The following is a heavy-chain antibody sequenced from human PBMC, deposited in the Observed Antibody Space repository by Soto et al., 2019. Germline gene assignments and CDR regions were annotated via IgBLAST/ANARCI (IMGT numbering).Heavy chain of an antibody. D-gene: IGHD2-15*01. CDR1: GFTFSSYG. V-gene: IGHV3-30*18. Sequence: GGSLRLSCAASGFTFSSYGMHWVRQAPGKGLEWVAVISYNGSNKYYADSVKGRFTISRDNSKNTLYLQMNSLRAEDTAVYYCAKDVFDCSGGSCYLTAPYGMDVWGQGTTVTVSS. CDR2: ISYNGSNK. CDR3: AKDVFDCSGGSCYLTAPYGMDV. J-gene: IGHJ6*02.